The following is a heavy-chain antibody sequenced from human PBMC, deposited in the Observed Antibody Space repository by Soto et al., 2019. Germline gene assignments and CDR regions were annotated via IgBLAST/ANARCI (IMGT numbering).Heavy chain of an antibody. D-gene: IGHD2-2*01. CDR2: IYPGDSDT. CDR3: ARHTSNFRYYYYAMDV. Sequence: GESLKISCKGSGYTFTDYWIGWVRQLPGKGLEWMGIIYPGDSDTRYSPSFQGHVTITVDKSTSTAYLQWNTLKASDTAIYYCARHTSNFRYYYYAMDVWAKGPRSPSP. J-gene: IGHJ6*02. CDR1: GYTFTDYW. V-gene: IGHV5-51*01.